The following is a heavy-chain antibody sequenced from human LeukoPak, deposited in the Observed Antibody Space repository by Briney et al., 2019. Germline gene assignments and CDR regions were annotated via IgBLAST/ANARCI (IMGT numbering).Heavy chain of an antibody. CDR2: ISGSGGST. Sequence: GGSLRLPGAASGFTFSSYAMSWVRQAPGKGLEWVSAISGSGGSTYYADSVKGRFTISRDNSKNTLYLQMNSLRAEDTAVYYCAKDHSRITMIVVVIPGDAFDIWGQGTMVTVSS. V-gene: IGHV3-23*01. CDR1: GFTFSSYA. CDR3: AKDHSRITMIVVVIPGDAFDI. J-gene: IGHJ3*02. D-gene: IGHD3-22*01.